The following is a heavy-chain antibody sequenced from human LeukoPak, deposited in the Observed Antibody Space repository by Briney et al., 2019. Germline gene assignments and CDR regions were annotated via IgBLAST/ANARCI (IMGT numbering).Heavy chain of an antibody. CDR3: ARRPGGVLADTDFFES. D-gene: IGHD3-16*01. V-gene: IGHV5-10-1*01. Sequence: PGESLRISCQDSGHGLSTHYINWVRQMPGKGLEWMGRIDPSDSYTNYNLSFQGHVTFTADKSTNTAYLQWTSLKASDTAIYYCARRPGGVLADTDFFESWGQGTLVTVSS. CDR1: GHGLSTHY. CDR2: IDPSDSYT. J-gene: IGHJ4*02.